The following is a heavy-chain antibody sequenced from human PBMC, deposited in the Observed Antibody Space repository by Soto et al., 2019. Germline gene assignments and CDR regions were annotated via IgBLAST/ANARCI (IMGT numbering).Heavy chain of an antibody. J-gene: IGHJ6*02. CDR3: ATDLLLHGMDI. Sequence: QVQLVQSGAEVKKPGASVKVSCKASGYSLSRLSVHWVRQAPGKGLEWMGVFDREVGEAIYAQKFQDRVTMTADTSTDTAYMDLNSLRSDDTAVYYCATDLLLHGMDIWGQGTTVTVS. CDR2: FDREVGEA. CDR1: GYSLSRLS. V-gene: IGHV1-24*01.